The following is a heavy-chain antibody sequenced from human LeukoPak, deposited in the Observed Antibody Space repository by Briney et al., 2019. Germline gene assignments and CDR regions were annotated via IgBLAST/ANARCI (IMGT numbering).Heavy chain of an antibody. CDR2: INHSGST. D-gene: IGHD3-3*01. J-gene: IGHJ4*02. V-gene: IGHV4-34*01. CDR3: ARVSSDYDFWSGPYDYFDY. CDR1: GGSFSGYY. Sequence: SETLSLTCAVYGGSFSGYYWSWIRQPPGKGLEWIGEINHSGSTNYNPSLKSRVTISVDTSKNQFSLKLSSVTAADTAVYYCARVSSDYDFWSGPYDYFDYWGQGTLVTVSS.